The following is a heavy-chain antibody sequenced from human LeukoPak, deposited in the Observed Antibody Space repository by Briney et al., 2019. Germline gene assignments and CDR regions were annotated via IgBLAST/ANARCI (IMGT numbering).Heavy chain of an antibody. CDR1: GGSISSYY. V-gene: IGHV4-59*01. D-gene: IGHD5-12*01. Sequence: SETLSLTCTVSGGSISSYYWSWIRQPPGKGLEWIGYIYYSGSTNYNPSLKSRVTISVDTSKNQFSLKLSSVTAADTAVYYCARDRAKSGYDLGGFDYWGQGTLVTVSS. J-gene: IGHJ4*02. CDR3: ARDRAKSGYDLGGFDY. CDR2: IYYSGST.